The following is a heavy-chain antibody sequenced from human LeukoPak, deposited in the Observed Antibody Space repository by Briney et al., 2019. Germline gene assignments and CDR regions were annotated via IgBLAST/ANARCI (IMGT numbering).Heavy chain of an antibody. CDR3: VRDPGPAMARGRAGYYFDS. V-gene: IGHV3-30-3*01. CDR1: GFTFSNYG. J-gene: IGHJ4*02. Sequence: GRSLILSCAASGFTFSNYGMHWLRQAPGKGLEWVAVISKDGTNKYYADSVKDRFTFSRDNSKNTLYLQMNSLRAEDTAVYYCVRDPGPAMARGRAGYYFDSWGQGTLVTVSS. CDR2: ISKDGTNK. D-gene: IGHD3-10*01.